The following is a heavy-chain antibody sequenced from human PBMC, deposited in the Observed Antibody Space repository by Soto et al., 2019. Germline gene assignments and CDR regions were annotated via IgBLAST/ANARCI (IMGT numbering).Heavy chain of an antibody. J-gene: IGHJ4*02. CDR1: GGSISSGDYY. V-gene: IGHV4-30-4*01. Sequence: QVQLQESGPGLVKPSQTLSLTCTVSGGSISSGDYYWSWIRQPPGKGLEWIGYIYYSGSTYYNPSLKSRVTISVDPSKNQFSLKLSSVTAADTAVYYCASDSRVVRGVIYFAYWGQGTLVPVSS. CDR3: ASDSRVVRGVIYFAY. CDR2: IYYSGST. D-gene: IGHD3-10*01.